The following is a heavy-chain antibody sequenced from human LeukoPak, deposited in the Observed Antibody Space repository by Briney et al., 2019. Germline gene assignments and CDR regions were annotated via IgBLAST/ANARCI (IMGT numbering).Heavy chain of an antibody. CDR1: GFTFSNSI. V-gene: IGHV3-23*01. CDR2: FSGNDGYT. D-gene: IGHD1-26*01. J-gene: IGHJ6*02. CDR3: AKGRLLGAPWGMNV. Sequence: PGGSLRLSCAGSGFTFSNSILSWVRQAPGKGLEWLSTFSGNDGYTYCADSVKGRFTISRDNSKNTVYLQMNSLRAEDTANYYCAKGRLLGAPWGMNVWGQGTTVTVSS.